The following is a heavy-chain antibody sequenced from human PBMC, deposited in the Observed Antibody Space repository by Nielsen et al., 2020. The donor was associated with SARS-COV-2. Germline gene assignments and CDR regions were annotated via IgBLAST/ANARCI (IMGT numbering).Heavy chain of an antibody. CDR1: GLPFNSNE. Sequence: GESLKISCTGSGLPFNSNEMNWVRQAPGKGLEWVGRIKSRTDGGTTDYAAPVKGRFTVSRDDSQNTLYLQMNSLKAEDTAVYYCVTGPYSSAWYWASWGQGTLVTVSS. CDR2: IKSRTDGGTT. CDR3: VTGPYSSAWYWAS. D-gene: IGHD6-13*01. V-gene: IGHV3-15*01. J-gene: IGHJ5*02.